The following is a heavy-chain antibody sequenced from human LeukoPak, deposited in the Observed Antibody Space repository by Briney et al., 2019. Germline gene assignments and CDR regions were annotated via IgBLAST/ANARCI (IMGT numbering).Heavy chain of an antibody. D-gene: IGHD6-6*01. J-gene: IGHJ3*01. CDR2: IYASGNT. CDR1: GGSISTYY. V-gene: IGHV4-4*07. CDR3: AREYSSSSGKNAFDV. Sequence: TSETLPLTCTVSGGSISTYYWSLIRQPAGKGLEWIGRIYASGNTNYNPSLKSRVTMSLDTSKNQFSLRLTSVTAADTAVYYCAREYSSSSGKNAFDVWGQGTMVTVSS.